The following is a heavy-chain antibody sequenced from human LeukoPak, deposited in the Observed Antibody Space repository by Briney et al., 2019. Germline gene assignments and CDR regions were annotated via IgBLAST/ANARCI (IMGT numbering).Heavy chain of an antibody. V-gene: IGHV4-39*01. Sequence: SETLSLTCTVSGGSISSSSYYWGWIRQPPGKGLEWIGSIYYSESTYYNPSLKSRVTISVDTSKNQFSLKLSSVTAADTAVYYCARRGLLWSSRDAFDILGQGTMVTVSS. CDR3: ARRGLLWSSRDAFDI. D-gene: IGHD2-2*01. CDR2: IYYSEST. CDR1: GGSISSSSYY. J-gene: IGHJ3*02.